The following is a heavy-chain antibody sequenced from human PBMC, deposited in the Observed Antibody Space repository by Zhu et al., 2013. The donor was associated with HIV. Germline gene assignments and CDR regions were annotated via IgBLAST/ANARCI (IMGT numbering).Heavy chain of an antibody. J-gene: IGHJ1*01. V-gene: IGHV3-23*01. CDR3: AKDGSGSYYGFKSAEYFQH. D-gene: IGHD1-26*01. CDR1: GFTFSSYA. CDR2: ISGSGGST. Sequence: EVQLLESGGGLVQPGGSLRLSCAASGFTFSSYAMSWVRQAPGKGLEWVSAISGSGGSTYYADSVKGRFTISRDNSKNTLYLQMNSLRAEDTAVYYCAKDGSGSYYGFKSAEYFQHWGQGTLVTVSS.